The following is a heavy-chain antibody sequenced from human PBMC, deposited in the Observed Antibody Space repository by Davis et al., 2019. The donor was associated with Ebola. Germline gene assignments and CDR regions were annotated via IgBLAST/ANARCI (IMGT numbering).Heavy chain of an antibody. CDR3: ARVRSWIVGSTWKYFDY. CDR1: GYTFTDYY. V-gene: IGHV1-18*04. J-gene: IGHJ4*02. CDR2: ITAYNGNT. D-gene: IGHD1-26*01. Sequence: ASVKVSCKASGYTFTDYYIHWVRQAPGQGLEWMGWITAYNGNTDYAQKLQGRVTMTTDTSTSTAYMELRSLRSDDPAVYYCARVRSWIVGSTWKYFDYWGQGTLVTVSS.